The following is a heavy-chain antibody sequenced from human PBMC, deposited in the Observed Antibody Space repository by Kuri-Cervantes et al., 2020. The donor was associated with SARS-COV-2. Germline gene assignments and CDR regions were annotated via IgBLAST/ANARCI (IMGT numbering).Heavy chain of an antibody. CDR1: SDSITSYY. Sequence: GSLRLSCTVSSDSITSYYWSWIRQPPGKGLEWIGYIYHSGTTNYNPSLKSRVTISVDTSKNQFSLKLSSVTAEDTAVYYCAKAGGTIPQTADYWVQGTPVTVSS. CDR2: IYHSGTT. D-gene: IGHD3-9*01. CDR3: AKAGGTIPQTADY. J-gene: IGHJ4*02. V-gene: IGHV4-59*01.